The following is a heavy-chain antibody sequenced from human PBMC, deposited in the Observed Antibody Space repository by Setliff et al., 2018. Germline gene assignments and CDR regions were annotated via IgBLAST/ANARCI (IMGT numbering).Heavy chain of an antibody. Sequence: ASVKVSCKASGYTFTTYGISWVRQAPGQGLEWMGWISGYDGNTVYARKFQDRVTMTTDTSTTTAYMELRSLRSDDTAVYYCARDSYAMVRGADSKRFDYWGQGTLVTVPQ. CDR1: GYTFTTYG. CDR3: ARDSYAMVRGADSKRFDY. D-gene: IGHD3-10*01. CDR2: ISGYDGNT. J-gene: IGHJ4*02. V-gene: IGHV1-18*01.